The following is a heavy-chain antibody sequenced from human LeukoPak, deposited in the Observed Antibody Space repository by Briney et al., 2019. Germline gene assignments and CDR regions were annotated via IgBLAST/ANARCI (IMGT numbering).Heavy chain of an antibody. D-gene: IGHD2-2*01. CDR2: IIRGLGIS. V-gene: IGHV1-69*04. CDR3: ARGVGYCSSTSCLPSYYYYGMDV. CDR1: GGTFSSYA. Sequence: GASVKVSCKASGGTFSSYAINWVRQAPGQGLEWMGRIIRGLGISNYAQKFQGRVRITADESTSTAYMELSSLRSEDTAVYYCARGVGYCSSTSCLPSYYYYGMDVWGQGTTVTVSS. J-gene: IGHJ6*02.